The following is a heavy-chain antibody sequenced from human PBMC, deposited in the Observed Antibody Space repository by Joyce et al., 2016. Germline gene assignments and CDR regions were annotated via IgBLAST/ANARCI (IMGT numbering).Heavy chain of an antibody. CDR1: GFTFGDYA. CDR2: IRSKPYGGTT. J-gene: IGHJ4*02. V-gene: IGHV3-49*04. CDR3: TRDTDDSIGWFGCSAY. D-gene: IGHD6-19*01. Sequence: EVHLVESGGGLVQPGRSLRLSCTSSGFTFGDYALSWVRQAPGKGLEWVGFIRSKPYGGTTEYAASVKGRFTISRNDSESIAYLQMSSLKTEDTAVYFCTRDTDDSIGWFGCSAYWGQGTLVTVSS.